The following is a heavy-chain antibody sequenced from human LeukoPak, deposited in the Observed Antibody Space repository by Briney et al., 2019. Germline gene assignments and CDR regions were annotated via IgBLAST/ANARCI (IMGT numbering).Heavy chain of an antibody. Sequence: PSETLSLTCTVSGGPISSYYWSWIRQPAGKGLEWIGRIYTGGSTNYNPSLKSRVTMSVDTSKNQFSLKLSSVTAADTAVYYCARVQRVAARPNWFDPWGQGTLVTVSS. CDR2: IYTGGST. D-gene: IGHD2-15*01. CDR3: ARVQRVAARPNWFDP. V-gene: IGHV4-4*07. J-gene: IGHJ5*02. CDR1: GGPISSYY.